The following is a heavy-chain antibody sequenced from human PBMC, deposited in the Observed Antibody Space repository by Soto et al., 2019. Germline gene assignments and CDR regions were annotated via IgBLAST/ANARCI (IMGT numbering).Heavy chain of an antibody. CDR1: GFTFSSYG. CDR3: AKDSWYCSSTSCYGIDY. D-gene: IGHD2-2*01. J-gene: IGHJ4*02. Sequence: SLRLSCAASGFTFSSYGMHWVRQAPGKGLEWVAVISYDGSNKYYADSVKGRFTISRDNSKNTLYLQMNSLRAEDTAVYYCAKDSWYCSSTSCYGIDYWGQGTLVTVSS. V-gene: IGHV3-30*18. CDR2: ISYDGSNK.